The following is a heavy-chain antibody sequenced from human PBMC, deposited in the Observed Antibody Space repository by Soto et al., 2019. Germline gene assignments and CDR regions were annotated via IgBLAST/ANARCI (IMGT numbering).Heavy chain of an antibody. D-gene: IGHD3-3*01. CDR3: ARQILRFLEWLDY. V-gene: IGHV4-59*08. CDR1: GGSISSYY. CDR2: IYYSGST. J-gene: IGHJ4*02. Sequence: SETLSLTCTVSGGSISSYYWSWIRQPPGKGLEWIGYIYYSGSTNYNPSLKSRVTISVDTSKNQFSLKLSSVTAADTAVYYCARQILRFLEWLDYWGQGTLVTVSS.